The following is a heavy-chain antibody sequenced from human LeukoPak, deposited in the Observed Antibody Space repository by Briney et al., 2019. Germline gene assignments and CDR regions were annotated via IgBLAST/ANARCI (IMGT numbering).Heavy chain of an antibody. Sequence: PSETLSLTCTVSGGSISSYSWSWIRQPPGKGLEWIGYIYHSGSTYYSPSLKSRVTISLDRSKNQFSLNLTSVTAADTAVYYCARDSPWGDYYGMDVWGQGTTVTVSS. J-gene: IGHJ6*02. V-gene: IGHV4-30-2*01. D-gene: IGHD3-16*01. CDR1: GGSISSYS. CDR3: ARDSPWGDYYGMDV. CDR2: IYHSGST.